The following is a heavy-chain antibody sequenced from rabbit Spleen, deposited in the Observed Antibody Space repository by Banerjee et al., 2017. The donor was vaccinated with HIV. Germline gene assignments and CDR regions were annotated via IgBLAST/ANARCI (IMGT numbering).Heavy chain of an antibody. Sequence: QSLEESGGGLVQPEGSLALTCKVSGIDFSSYYYMCWVRQAPGKGLELIGCIYISSGSTWYASWAIGRFTISKASTTVTLQMTSLTVADTATYFCARDTGSSFSSYGMDLWGQGTLVTVS. CDR1: GIDFSSYYY. CDR2: IYISSGST. CDR3: ARDTGSSFSSYGMDL. D-gene: IGHD8-1*01. V-gene: IGHV1S40*01. J-gene: IGHJ6*01.